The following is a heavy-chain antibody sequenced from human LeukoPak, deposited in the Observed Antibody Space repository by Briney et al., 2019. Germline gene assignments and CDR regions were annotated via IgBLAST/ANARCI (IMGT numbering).Heavy chain of an antibody. Sequence: GGSLRLSCAASGFTFSSYGMHWVRQAPGKGLEWVAFIRYDGSNKYYADSVKGRFTISRDNSKNTLYLQMNSLRAEDTAVYYCAKPLLTGYHFGYYMDVWGKGTTVTVSS. D-gene: IGHD3-9*01. CDR2: IRYDGSNK. V-gene: IGHV3-30*02. CDR1: GFTFSSYG. CDR3: AKPLLTGYHFGYYMDV. J-gene: IGHJ6*03.